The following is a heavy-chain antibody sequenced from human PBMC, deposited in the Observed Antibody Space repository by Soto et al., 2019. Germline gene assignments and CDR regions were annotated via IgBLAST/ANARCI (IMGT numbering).Heavy chain of an antibody. CDR3: ASYKWPQYSGYETFDY. V-gene: IGHV3-23*01. CDR2: ISGSGGST. Sequence: GGSLRLSCAASGFTFSSYAMSWVRQAPGKGLEWVSAISGSGGSTYYADSVKGRFTISRDNSKNTLYLQMNSLRAEDTAVYYCASYKWPQYSGYETFDYWGQGTLVTVSS. D-gene: IGHD5-12*01. CDR1: GFTFSSYA. J-gene: IGHJ4*02.